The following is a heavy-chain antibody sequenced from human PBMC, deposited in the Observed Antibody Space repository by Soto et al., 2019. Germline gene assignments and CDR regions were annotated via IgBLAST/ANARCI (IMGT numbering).Heavy chain of an antibody. CDR2: ISTFNGNA. J-gene: IGHJ4*02. CDR1: GYTLSSNG. Sequence: QVQLVQSGAEVKKPGASVKVSCKASGYTLSSNGVSWVRQAPGQGLEWMGWISTFNGNAHYAQKFQGRVTMTTDTAADTGEGELTSVSSDDTAVYYCARLHGYSSGWYDYWGQGTLVTVSS. D-gene: IGHD6-19*01. CDR3: ARLHGYSSGWYDY. V-gene: IGHV1-18*04.